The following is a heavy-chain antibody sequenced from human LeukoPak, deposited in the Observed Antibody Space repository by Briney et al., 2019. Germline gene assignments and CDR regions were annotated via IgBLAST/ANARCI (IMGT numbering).Heavy chain of an antibody. D-gene: IGHD6-19*01. CDR1: GGSISSGSYY. CDR3: ARAGAVAGVY. CDR2: IYYSGST. J-gene: IGHJ4*02. V-gene: IGHV4-39*01. Sequence: PSQTLSLTCTVSGGSISSGSYYWGWIRQPPGKGLEWIGSIYYSGSTYYNPSLKSRVTISVDTSKNQFSLKLSSVTAADTAVYYCARAGAVAGVYWGQGTLVTVPS.